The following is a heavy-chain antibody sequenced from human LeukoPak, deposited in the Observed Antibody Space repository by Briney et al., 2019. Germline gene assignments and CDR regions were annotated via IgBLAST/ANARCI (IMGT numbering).Heavy chain of an antibody. Sequence: TSETLSLTCAVYGGSFSGYYWSWIRQPPGKGLEWIGEINHSGSTNYNPSLKSRVTISVDKSKDQFSLKLNSVTAADTAVYYCAGSGYYCHDHWGQGILVTVSS. CDR1: GGSFSGYY. J-gene: IGHJ4*02. CDR2: INHSGST. V-gene: IGHV4-34*01. D-gene: IGHD2/OR15-2a*01. CDR3: AGSGYYCHDH.